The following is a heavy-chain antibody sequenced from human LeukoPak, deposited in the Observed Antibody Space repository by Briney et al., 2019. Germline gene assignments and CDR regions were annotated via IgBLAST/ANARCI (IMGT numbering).Heavy chain of an antibody. J-gene: IGHJ6*02. V-gene: IGHV3-66*01. D-gene: IGHD3-22*01. CDR1: GFTVSSNY. CDR2: IYSGGST. CDR3: ARDWAGYYDGGGYYYYYGMDV. Sequence: GGSLRLSCAASGFTVSSNYMSWVRQAPGKGLEWVSVIYSGGSTYYADSVKGRFTISRDNSKNTLYLQMNSLRAEDTAVYYCARDWAGYYDGGGYYYYYGMDVWGQGITVTVSS.